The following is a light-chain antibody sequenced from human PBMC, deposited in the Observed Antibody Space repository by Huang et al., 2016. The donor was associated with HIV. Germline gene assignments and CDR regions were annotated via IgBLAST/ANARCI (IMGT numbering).Light chain of an antibody. CDR2: KTS. CDR3: QQYDTYQWT. Sequence: DIQMTQSPSTLSASVGDRVTITCRASQSISNWLAWYQQRPGKAPKVMIYKTSNLESGVPSRFSGSGSGTEFTLTISSLQPDDFATYYCQQYDTYQWTFGQGTRVEIK. J-gene: IGKJ1*01. V-gene: IGKV1-5*03. CDR1: QSISNW.